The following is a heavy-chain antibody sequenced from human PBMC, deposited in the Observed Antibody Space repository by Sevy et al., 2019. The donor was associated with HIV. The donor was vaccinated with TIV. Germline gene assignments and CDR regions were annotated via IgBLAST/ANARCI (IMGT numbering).Heavy chain of an antibody. CDR1: GFTFSNYA. V-gene: IGHV3-23*01. CDR2: IGGGGGST. CDR3: AKQRDGEYYEIGAYYSSFDI. J-gene: IGHJ3*02. D-gene: IGHD3-22*01. Sequence: GGSLRLSCVASGFTFSNYAMSWVRQAPGKGLEWVSTIGGGGGSTYYADSVKGRFTITSDISRNTLYLNMSNLGAEDTAVYYCAKQRDGEYYEIGAYYSSFDIWGQGTMVTVSS.